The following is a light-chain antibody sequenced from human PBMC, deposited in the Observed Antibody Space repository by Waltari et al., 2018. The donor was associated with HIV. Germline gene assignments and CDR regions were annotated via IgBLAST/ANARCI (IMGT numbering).Light chain of an antibody. V-gene: IGLV1-44*01. J-gene: IGLJ1*01. CDR2: GDS. Sequence: LTQGASVSGTVGQKVTLSCFGSSDNIGSYPVCWYQRISPGAPKTVMFGDSLPSGISDRFSGSRSGTTASLMISGRQPEDEGYYYCSTWDYRLTAYVFGNGTKVIVL. CDR1: SDNIGSYP. CDR3: STWDYRLTAYV.